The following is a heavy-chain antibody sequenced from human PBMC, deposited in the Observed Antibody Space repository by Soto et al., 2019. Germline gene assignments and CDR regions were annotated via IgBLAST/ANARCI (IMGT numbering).Heavy chain of an antibody. V-gene: IGHV4-30-4*01. CDR2: IYKSATT. CDR3: ARGRYCLTGRCFPNWFDS. CDR1: GDSISNLDYF. J-gene: IGHJ5*01. Sequence: SETLSLTCSVSGDSISNLDYFWAWIRQPPGQALEYIGYIYKSATTYYNPSFESRFAISVDTSKSQFPLNVTSVTAADTAVYFCARGRYCLTGRCFPNWFDSWGQGALVTVSS. D-gene: IGHD7-27*01.